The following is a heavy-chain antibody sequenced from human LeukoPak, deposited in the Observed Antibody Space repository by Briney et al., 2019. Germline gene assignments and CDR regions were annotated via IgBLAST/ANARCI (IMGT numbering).Heavy chain of an antibody. CDR2: IYHSGST. V-gene: IGHV4-39*01. Sequence: SETLSLTCAASGASISSSSYYWGWIRQPPGKGLEWIGSIYHSGSTYYNPSLKSRVTISVDTSKSQFSLKLSSVTAADTAVYYCARGSFWSGYYFDYWGQGTLVTVSS. D-gene: IGHD3-3*01. CDR1: GASISSSSYY. J-gene: IGHJ4*02. CDR3: ARGSFWSGYYFDY.